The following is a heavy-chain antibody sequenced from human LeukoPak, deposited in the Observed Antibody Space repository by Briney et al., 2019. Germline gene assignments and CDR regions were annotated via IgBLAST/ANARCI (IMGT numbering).Heavy chain of an antibody. D-gene: IGHD6-13*01. Sequence: SETLSLTCTVSGGSISSYYWSWIRQPPGKGLEWIGYIYYSGSTNYNPSLKSRVTISVDTSKNQFSLKLSSVTAADTAVYYCARGTYSSSWYDYGMDVWGQGTTVTVSS. CDR3: ARGTYSSSWYDYGMDV. CDR1: GGSISSYY. J-gene: IGHJ6*02. V-gene: IGHV4-59*01. CDR2: IYYSGST.